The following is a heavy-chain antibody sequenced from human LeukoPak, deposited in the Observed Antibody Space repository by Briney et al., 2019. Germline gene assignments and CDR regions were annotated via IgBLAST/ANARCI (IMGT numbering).Heavy chain of an antibody. CDR3: ARGSPNLGFCSSISCYYGMDV. CDR1: GDSVSSNSAA. D-gene: IGHD2-2*01. Sequence: SQTLSLTCAVSGDSVSSNSAAWNWIRQSPSRGLEWLGRTFYRSKWYNDYAVSVKSRITINPDTSKNQFSLQLNSVIPEDTAVYYCARGSPNLGFCSSISCYYGMDVWGQGTTVTVSS. V-gene: IGHV6-1*01. CDR2: TFYRSKWYN. J-gene: IGHJ6*02.